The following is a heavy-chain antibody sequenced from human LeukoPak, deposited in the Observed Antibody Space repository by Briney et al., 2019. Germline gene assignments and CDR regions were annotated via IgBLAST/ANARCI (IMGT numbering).Heavy chain of an antibody. CDR2: INHSGST. CDR1: GGSFSGYY. J-gene: IGHJ3*02. Sequence: SEALSLSCAVSGGSFSGYYWSWIRQPPGKGLEWIAEINHSGSTNYNPSLKSRVTISADTSKNQFSLKLSSVTAAHTDVYYCARSGVVVPAARHALDIWGQGTMVTVPS. V-gene: IGHV4-34*01. D-gene: IGHD2-2*01. CDR3: ARSGVVVPAARHALDI.